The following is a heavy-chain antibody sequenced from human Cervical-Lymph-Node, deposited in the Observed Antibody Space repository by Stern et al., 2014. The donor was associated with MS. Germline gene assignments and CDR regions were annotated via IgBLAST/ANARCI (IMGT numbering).Heavy chain of an antibody. CDR2: YFNGWGA. J-gene: IGHJ2*01. D-gene: IGHD2-21*02. CDR3: AGGNGDYYHFDL. Sequence: QVQLQESGPGLVKPSETLSLTCEVSGASISRYYWSWIRQPPGKGLEWIGYYFNGWGANYSPSLGSRVTITVDTSKNQLSLKLSSVTAADTAVYYCAGGNGDYYHFDLWGRGTLVTVSS. V-gene: IGHV4-59*01. CDR1: GASISRYY.